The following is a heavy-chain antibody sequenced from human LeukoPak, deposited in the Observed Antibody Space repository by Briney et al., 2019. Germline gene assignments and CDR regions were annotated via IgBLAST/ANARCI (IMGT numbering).Heavy chain of an antibody. CDR2: IIPIFGTA. V-gene: IGHV1-69*13. CDR3: ARDNAPGYCSSTSCYFSRDWFDP. Sequence: SVKVSCKASGGTFSSYAISWVRQAPGQGLEWMGGIIPIFGTANYAQKFQGRVTITADESTSTAYMELSSLRSEDTAVYYCARDNAPGYCSSTSCYFSRDWFDPWGQGTLVTVSS. CDR1: GGTFSSYA. J-gene: IGHJ5*02. D-gene: IGHD2-2*01.